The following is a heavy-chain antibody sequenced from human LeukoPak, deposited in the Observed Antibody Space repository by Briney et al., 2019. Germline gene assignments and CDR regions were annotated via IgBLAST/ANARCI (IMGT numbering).Heavy chain of an antibody. D-gene: IGHD3-10*01. Sequence: PGGSLRLSCAASGFTFSSYGMSWGRQAPGKGLEWVSGINWNGGSTGYADSVKGRFTISRDNAKNSLYLQMNSLGAEDTALYYCARIYGSGSYYYFDYWGQGTLVTVSS. CDR1: GFTFSSYG. CDR2: INWNGGST. V-gene: IGHV3-20*04. CDR3: ARIYGSGSYYYFDY. J-gene: IGHJ4*02.